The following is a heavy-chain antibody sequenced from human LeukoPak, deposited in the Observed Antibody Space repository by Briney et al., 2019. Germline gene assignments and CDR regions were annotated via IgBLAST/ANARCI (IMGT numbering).Heavy chain of an antibody. CDR1: GYTFTGYY. Sequence: ASVKVSCKASGYTFTGYYMHWVRQAPGQGLEWMGWINPNSGGTNYAQKFQGRVTMTRDTSISTAYMEPSRLRSDDTVVYYCARDQNPGTYGSGSYYGYWGQGTLVTVSS. V-gene: IGHV1-2*02. CDR2: INPNSGGT. D-gene: IGHD3-10*01. CDR3: ARDQNPGTYGSGSYYGY. J-gene: IGHJ4*02.